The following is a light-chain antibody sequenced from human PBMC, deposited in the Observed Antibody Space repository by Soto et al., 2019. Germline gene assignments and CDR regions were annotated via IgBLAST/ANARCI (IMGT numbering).Light chain of an antibody. CDR3: GTWDGGLNTQI. J-gene: IGLJ2*01. V-gene: IGLV1-51*01. CDR1: SSNIGNNY. CDR2: DND. Sequence: QSVLTQPPSVSAAPGQKVTISCSGSSSNIGNNYVSWYQQLPGTAPKAPKPLIYDNDKRPSGIPDRFSGSKSGTSATLGITGLQTGDEADYYCGTWDGGLNTQIFGGGTKLTVL.